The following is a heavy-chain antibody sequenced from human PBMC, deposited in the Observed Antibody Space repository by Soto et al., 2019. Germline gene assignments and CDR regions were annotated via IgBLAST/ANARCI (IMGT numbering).Heavy chain of an antibody. Sequence: QLQLQESGPGLVKPSETLSLTCTVSGDSISSSSYYWGWIRQPPGKGLEWIGRIYYIGSTYYNPSRKRRLTRSVDTSKNQCTLKQGSVAAVDTAVYDCARHAGTYYYDSSGYPELDNWGEGTLVVVSS. CDR2: IYYIGST. CDR3: ARHAGTYYYDSSGYPELDN. D-gene: IGHD3-22*01. V-gene: IGHV4-39*01. CDR1: GDSISSSSYY. J-gene: IGHJ4*02.